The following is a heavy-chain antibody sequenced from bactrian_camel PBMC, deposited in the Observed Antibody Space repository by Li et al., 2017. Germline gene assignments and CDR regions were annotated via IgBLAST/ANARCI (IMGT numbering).Heavy chain of an antibody. CDR1: GYNYHIYC. D-gene: IGHD7*01. J-gene: IGHJ6*01. V-gene: IGHV3S53*01. CDR3: AAETGASYCVTVYDFGY. Sequence: HVQLVESGGGSVQAGGSLRLSCAGYNYHIYCMAWYRQAPGKQREGLASIDDDGNTSYADAVLGRFTISENNAKNTLYLQMNSLKPEDAATYYCAAETGASYCVTVYDFGYWGQGTQVTVS. CDR2: IDDDGNT.